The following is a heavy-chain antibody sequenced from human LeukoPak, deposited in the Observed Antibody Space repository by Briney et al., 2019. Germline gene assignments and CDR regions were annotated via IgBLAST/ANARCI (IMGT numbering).Heavy chain of an antibody. CDR1: GYSISSGYY. Sequence: PSETLSLTCAVSGYSISSGYYWGWIRQPPGKGLEWIGSIYHSGSTYYNPSLKSRVTISVDTSKNQFSLKLSSVTAADTAVYYCASSQVVLRFLEWTSYFDYWGQGTLVTVSS. V-gene: IGHV4-38-2*01. D-gene: IGHD3-3*01. CDR2: IYHSGST. CDR3: ASSQVVLRFLEWTSYFDY. J-gene: IGHJ4*02.